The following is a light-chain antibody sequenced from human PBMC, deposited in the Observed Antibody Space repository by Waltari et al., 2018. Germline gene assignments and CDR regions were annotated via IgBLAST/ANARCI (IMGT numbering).Light chain of an antibody. CDR2: DAS. CDR1: QSISSW. Sequence: DIQMTQSPSTLSASVGDRVTITCRASQSISSWLAWYQQKPGKAPKPLIYDASSLESGVPSRFSGSGSGTEFTLTISSLQPDDFATYYCQQYNSLPWTFGQGTKVEIK. J-gene: IGKJ1*01. CDR3: QQYNSLPWT. V-gene: IGKV1-5*01.